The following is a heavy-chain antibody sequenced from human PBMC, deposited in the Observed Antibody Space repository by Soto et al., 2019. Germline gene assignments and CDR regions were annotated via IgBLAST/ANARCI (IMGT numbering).Heavy chain of an antibody. J-gene: IGHJ5*02. CDR3: ARGRSFSYDSTPPPMFDP. V-gene: IGHV3-13*01. D-gene: IGHD3-10*01. Sequence: GGSLRLSCTASGFTFSTFDIHWVRQAPGKGLEWVSGIGTLSDTFYAASVQGRFTISRQNAKNSVYLQMNSLRAGDTAFYYCARGRSFSYDSTPPPMFDPWGQGTLVTVSS. CDR2: IGTLSDT. CDR1: GFTFSTFD.